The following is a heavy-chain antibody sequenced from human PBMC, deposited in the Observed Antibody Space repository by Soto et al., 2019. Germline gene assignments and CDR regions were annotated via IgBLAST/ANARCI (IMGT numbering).Heavy chain of an antibody. CDR1: GGSISRGGYY. CDR3: AREGVTPSYYYYYGMDV. Sequence: SETLSLTCTVSGGSISRGGYYWSWLRQPQGKGLEWIGYISYSGSTNYNPSLKSRVTISVDTSKNQFSLKMRSVTAADTAVYYCAREGVTPSYYYYYGMDVWGQGTTVTVSS. J-gene: IGHJ6*02. V-gene: IGHV4-61*08. D-gene: IGHD5-18*01. CDR2: ISYSGST.